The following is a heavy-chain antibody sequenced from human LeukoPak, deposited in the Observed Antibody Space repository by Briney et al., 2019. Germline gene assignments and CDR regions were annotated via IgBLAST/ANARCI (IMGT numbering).Heavy chain of an antibody. CDR1: GGTFSSYA. J-gene: IGHJ4*02. CDR3: ASGVYYYDSSGYYDYFDY. V-gene: IGHV1-69*13. D-gene: IGHD3-22*01. Sequence: ASVKVSCKASGGTFSSYAISWVRQAPGQGLEWMGGIIPIFGTANYAQKFQGRVTITEEESTSTAYMELSSLRSEDTAVYYCASGVYYYDSSGYYDYFDYWGQGTLVTVSS. CDR2: IIPIFGTA.